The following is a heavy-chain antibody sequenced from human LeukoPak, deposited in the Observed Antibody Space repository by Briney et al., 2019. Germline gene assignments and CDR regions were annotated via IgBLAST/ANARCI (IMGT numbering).Heavy chain of an antibody. J-gene: IGHJ3*02. CDR1: GFTFSSYA. V-gene: IGHV3-23*01. Sequence: GGSLRLSCAASGFTFSSYAMSWVRQAPGKGLEWVSGISGSGGSTYYADSVKGRFTISRDNSKIALYLQMNSLRAEDTAVYYCAKAASSSWYDDAFDIWGQGTMVSVSS. CDR3: AKAASSSWYDDAFDI. CDR2: ISGSGGST. D-gene: IGHD6-13*01.